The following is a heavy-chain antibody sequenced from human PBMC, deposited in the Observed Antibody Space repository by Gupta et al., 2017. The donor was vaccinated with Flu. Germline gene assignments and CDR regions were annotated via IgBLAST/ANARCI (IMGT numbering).Heavy chain of an antibody. CDR3: AGVCGSSGYYYENDFDY. D-gene: IGHD3-22*01. V-gene: IGHV1-69*01. CDR2: IIPIFDTA. J-gene: IGHJ4*01. Sequence: GQGREGMGWIIPIFDTANNAQNVQGRVGITADESTSTAYMGLSSRRSEDTAVYFCAGVCGSSGYYYENDFDYWGQGTLVTVSS.